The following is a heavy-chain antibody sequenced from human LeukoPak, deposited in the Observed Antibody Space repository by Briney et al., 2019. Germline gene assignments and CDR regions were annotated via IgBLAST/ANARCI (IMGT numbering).Heavy chain of an antibody. V-gene: IGHV4-39*01. Sequence: SETMSLTCTVSGGSISSGDYYWTWIRQPPGKGLEWIGMIYYTGSSYCSPSLKSRVTISVDTSQNQFSLKLTSVTAADTAVYYCARHLSGPSNLEHWGQGTLVTVSS. J-gene: IGHJ4*02. CDR1: GGSISSGDYY. D-gene: IGHD2-15*01. CDR3: ARHLSGPSNLEH. CDR2: IYYTGSS.